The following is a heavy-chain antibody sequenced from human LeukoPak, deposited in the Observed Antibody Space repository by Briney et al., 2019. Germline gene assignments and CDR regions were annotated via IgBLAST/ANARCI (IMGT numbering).Heavy chain of an antibody. D-gene: IGHD2-15*01. CDR1: GFTISNYW. Sequence: GGSLRLSCAASGFTISNYWMSWVRQAPGKGLEWVSIIYSGGSTYYADSVKGRFTISRDNSKNTLYLQMNSLRAENTAVYYCARAPGYCSGGSCYSLLDYWGQGTLVTVSS. CDR3: ARAPGYCSGGSCYSLLDY. J-gene: IGHJ4*02. CDR2: IYSGGST. V-gene: IGHV3-53*01.